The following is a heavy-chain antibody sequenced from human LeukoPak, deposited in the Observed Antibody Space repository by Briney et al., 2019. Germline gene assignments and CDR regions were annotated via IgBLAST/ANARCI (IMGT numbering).Heavy chain of an antibody. CDR3: AKDATGGYCSSTSCYPDAFDI. J-gene: IGHJ3*02. CDR1: GFTFSSYG. D-gene: IGHD2-2*01. Sequence: PGGSLRLSCAASGFTFSSYGMHWVRQAPGKGLEWVAFIRYDGSNKYYADSVKGRFTISRDNSKNTLYLQMNSLRAEDTAVYYCAKDATGGYCSSTSCYPDAFDIWGQGTMVTVSS. V-gene: IGHV3-30*02. CDR2: IRYDGSNK.